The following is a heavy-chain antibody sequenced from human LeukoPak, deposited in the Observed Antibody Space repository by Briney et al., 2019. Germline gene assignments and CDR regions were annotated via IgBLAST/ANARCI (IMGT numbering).Heavy chain of an antibody. CDR2: IYYSGST. Sequence: SETLSLTCTVSGGSISSSSYYWGWIRQPPGKGLEWIGSIYYSGSTYYNPSLKSRVTISVDTSKNQFSLKLSSVTAADTAVYFRAGPLRFGELLRRVQPWGQGNPVHGPL. V-gene: IGHV4-39*01. CDR3: AGPLRFGELLRRVQP. J-gene: IGHJ5*02. CDR1: GGSISSSSYY. D-gene: IGHD3-10*01.